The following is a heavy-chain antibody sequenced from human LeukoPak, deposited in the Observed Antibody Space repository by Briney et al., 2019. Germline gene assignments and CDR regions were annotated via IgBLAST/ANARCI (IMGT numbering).Heavy chain of an antibody. CDR3: ARSGIGQWEPHWFDP. V-gene: IGHV4-39*07. Sequence: SETLSLTCTVSGGSISSSSYYWGWIRQPPGKGLEWIGSIYYSGSTYYNPSLKSRVTISVDTSKNQFSLKLSSVTAADTAVYYCARSGIGQWEPHWFDPWGQGTLVTVSS. D-gene: IGHD1-26*01. CDR2: IYYSGST. CDR1: GGSISSSSYY. J-gene: IGHJ5*02.